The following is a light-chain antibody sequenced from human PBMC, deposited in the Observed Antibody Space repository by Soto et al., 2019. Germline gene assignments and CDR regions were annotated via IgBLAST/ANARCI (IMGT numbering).Light chain of an antibody. CDR1: QGISNY. CDR3: QQLTSYPIT. CDR2: TAS. J-gene: IGKJ5*01. Sequence: DIQLSQSPSFLSASVGDRVTITCRASQGISNYLAWYQRKPGKAHKLLIYTASILQSGVPSRFSGSGSGTEFPLTISSLQPEDFATYYCQQLTSYPITFGQGTRLEIK. V-gene: IGKV1-9*01.